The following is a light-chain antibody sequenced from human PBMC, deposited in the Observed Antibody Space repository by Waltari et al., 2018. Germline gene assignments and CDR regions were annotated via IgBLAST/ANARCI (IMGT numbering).Light chain of an antibody. Sequence: DIQMTQSPSSLSTSVGDRVTITCRASQSISSYLNWYQQKPGKAPKPLIYAASSLQSGVPSRFSGSGSGTDFTLTISSLQPDDFATYYCQQSYSTPYTFGQGTRLEIK. CDR2: AAS. V-gene: IGKV1-39*01. CDR3: QQSYSTPYT. J-gene: IGKJ2*01. CDR1: QSISSY.